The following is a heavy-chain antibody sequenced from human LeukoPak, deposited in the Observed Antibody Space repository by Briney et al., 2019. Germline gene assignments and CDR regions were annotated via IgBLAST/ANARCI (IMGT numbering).Heavy chain of an antibody. D-gene: IGHD2-2*01. Sequence: KTSGTLSLICAVSGGSITRSNWWTWVRPPPGKGLDWIGEIYHGGNTIYKPSLKPLVPLQGDKSKNQFSLKLSSVTAADTAVYYCARVYCSTTSCHYFDFWGQGTLLTVSS. J-gene: IGHJ4*02. CDR2: IYHGGNT. CDR3: ARVYCSTTSCHYFDF. V-gene: IGHV4-4*02. CDR1: GGSITRSNW.